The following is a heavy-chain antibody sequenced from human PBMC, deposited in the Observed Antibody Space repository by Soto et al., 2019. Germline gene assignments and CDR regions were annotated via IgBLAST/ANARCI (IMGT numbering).Heavy chain of an antibody. J-gene: IGHJ4*02. D-gene: IGHD3-3*01. CDR3: ARDRGFWSRYTRLFDY. CDR2: IIPICGTA. Sequence: QVQLVQSGAEVKKPGSSVKVSCKASGGTFSSYAISWVRQAPGQGLEWMGGIIPICGTANYAQKFQGRVTITADESTSTAYMELGSLRSEDTAVYYCARDRGFWSRYTRLFDYWGQGTLVTVSS. V-gene: IGHV1-69*01. CDR1: GGTFSSYA.